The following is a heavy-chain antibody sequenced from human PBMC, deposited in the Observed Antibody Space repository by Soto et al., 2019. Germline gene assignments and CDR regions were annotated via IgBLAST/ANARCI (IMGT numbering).Heavy chain of an antibody. CDR1: GFTFSSYG. CDR2: ISYDGGNK. J-gene: IGHJ4*02. CDR3: AKLCPDTAMVRPFDY. Sequence: GGSLRLSCAASGFTFSSYGMHRVRQAPGKGLEWVAVISYDGGNKYYADSVKGRFTISRDNSKNTLYLQMNSLRAEDTAVYYCAKLCPDTAMVRPFDYWGQGTLVTVSS. D-gene: IGHD5-18*01. V-gene: IGHV3-30*18.